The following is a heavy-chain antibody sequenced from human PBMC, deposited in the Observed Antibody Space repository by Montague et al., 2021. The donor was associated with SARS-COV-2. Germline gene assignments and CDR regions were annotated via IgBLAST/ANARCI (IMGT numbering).Heavy chain of an antibody. CDR3: AIGGDSAKCGI. Sequence: SETLSLTCTGSGDSVTERYLNWVRQAAGKGLEWIGFIHPYGDIHYNASLKSRVILSRDASKNQFSLTLTSVTAADTAVYYCAIGGDSAKCGIWGRGTLVTVSS. CDR1: GDSVTERY. CDR2: IHPYGDI. V-gene: IGHV4-4*07. J-gene: IGHJ3*02. D-gene: IGHD2-21*01.